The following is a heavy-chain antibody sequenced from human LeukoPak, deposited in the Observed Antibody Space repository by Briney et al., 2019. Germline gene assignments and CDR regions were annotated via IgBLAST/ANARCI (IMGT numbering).Heavy chain of an antibody. V-gene: IGHV4-59*01. CDR1: GGSISSYY. J-gene: IGHJ4*02. Sequence: PSETLSLTCTVSGGSISSYYWSWIRQPPGKGLEWIGCIYYSGSTNYNPSLMRRVTISLDTSKNHFSLKLTSVTAADTAVYYCARGDFWSGFDYWGQGTLVTVSS. CDR3: ARGDFWSGFDY. CDR2: IYYSGST. D-gene: IGHD3-3*01.